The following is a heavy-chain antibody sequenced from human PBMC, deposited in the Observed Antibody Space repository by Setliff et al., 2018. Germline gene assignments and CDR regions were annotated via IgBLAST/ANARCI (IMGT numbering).Heavy chain of an antibody. Sequence: SVKVSCKASGGTFSSYGISWVRQAPGQGLEWMGGTIPIFGTTDYAQKFRGRVTIITDESTSTAFMQLSSLRSEDTAVYYCATLRGYTYGYDYWGQGTLVTVSS. CDR1: GGTFSSYG. D-gene: IGHD5-18*01. J-gene: IGHJ4*02. CDR3: ATLRGYTYGYDY. CDR2: TIPIFGTT. V-gene: IGHV1-69*05.